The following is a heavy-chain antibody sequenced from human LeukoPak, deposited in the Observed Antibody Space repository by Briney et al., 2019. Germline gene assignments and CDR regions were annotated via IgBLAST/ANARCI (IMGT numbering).Heavy chain of an antibody. J-gene: IGHJ4*02. V-gene: IGHV1-2*02. CDR1: GYTFTGYY. CDR2: INPNSRGT. Sequence: ASVKVSCKASGYTFTGYYMHWVRQAPGQGLEWIGWINPNSRGTNYAQKFQGRVTMTRDTSINTDYMELSRLRSDDTAVYYCAKEDSGSSIDYWGQGTLVTVSS. D-gene: IGHD1-26*01. CDR3: AKEDSGSSIDY.